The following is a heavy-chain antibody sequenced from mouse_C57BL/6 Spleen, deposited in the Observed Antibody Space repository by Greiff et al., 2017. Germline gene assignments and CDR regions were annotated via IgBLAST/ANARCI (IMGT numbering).Heavy chain of an antibody. Sequence: VKLMESGAELVKPGASVKISCKASGYAFSSYWMNWVKQRPGKGLEWIGQIYPGDGDTNYNGKFKGKATLTADKSSSTAYMQLSSLTSEDSAVYFCARGSDYYYAMDYWGQGTSVTVSS. V-gene: IGHV1-80*01. CDR2: IYPGDGDT. D-gene: IGHD2-4*01. J-gene: IGHJ4*01. CDR3: ARGSDYYYAMDY. CDR1: GYAFSSYW.